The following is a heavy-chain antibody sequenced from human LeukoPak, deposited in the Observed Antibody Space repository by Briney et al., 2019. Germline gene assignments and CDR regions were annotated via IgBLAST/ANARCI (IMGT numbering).Heavy chain of an antibody. J-gene: IGHJ4*02. Sequence: GGSLVLSCAASGFTFSSYAMSWVRPAPGKGLEWVSAISGSGGSTYYADSVKGRFTISRDNSKNTLYLQMNSLRAEDTAVYYCAKERYDYVWGSYQDYWGQGTLVTVSS. CDR3: AKERYDYVWGSYQDY. CDR1: GFTFSSYA. V-gene: IGHV3-23*01. CDR2: ISGSGGST. D-gene: IGHD3-16*02.